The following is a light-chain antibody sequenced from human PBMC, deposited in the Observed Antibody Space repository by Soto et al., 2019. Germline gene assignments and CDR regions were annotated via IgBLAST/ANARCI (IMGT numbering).Light chain of an antibody. V-gene: IGLV1-44*01. CDR2: SNN. CDR1: SSNIGSKT. J-gene: IGLJ2*01. Sequence: QPVLTQPPSASGTPGQRVTISCSGSSSNIGSKTVNWYQQLPGTAPKLLIYSNNQRPSGVPDRFSGSKSGTSVSLAISGLQSEDEADYYCAAWDDSLNGVVFGGGTQLTVL. CDR3: AAWDDSLNGVV.